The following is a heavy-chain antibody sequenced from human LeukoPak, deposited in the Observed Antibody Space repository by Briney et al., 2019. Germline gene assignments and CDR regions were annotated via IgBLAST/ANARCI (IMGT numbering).Heavy chain of an antibody. CDR1: GGSFSGYY. D-gene: IGHD6-13*01. V-gene: IGHV4-59*08. J-gene: IGHJ4*02. CDR3: ALSSSWYLPFDY. CDR2: IYYSGST. Sequence: SSETLSLTCAVYGGSFSGYYWSWIRQPPGKGLEWIGYIYYSGSTNYNPSLKSRVTISVDTSKNQFSLKLSSVTAADTAVYYCALSSSWYLPFDYWGQGTLVTVSS.